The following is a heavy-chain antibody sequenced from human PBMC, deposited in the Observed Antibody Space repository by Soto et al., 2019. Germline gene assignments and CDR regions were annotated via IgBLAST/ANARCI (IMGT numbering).Heavy chain of an antibody. CDR3: AKGYDYIWGSLTPYYFDY. CDR1: GFTFSSYA. Sequence: GGSLRLSCAASGFTFSSYAMSWVRQAPGKGLEWVSAIRGSGGSTYYADSVKGRFTISRDNSKNTLYLQMNSLRAEDTAVYYCAKGYDYIWGSLTPYYFDYWGQGTLVTVSS. V-gene: IGHV3-23*01. D-gene: IGHD3-16*01. J-gene: IGHJ4*02. CDR2: IRGSGGST.